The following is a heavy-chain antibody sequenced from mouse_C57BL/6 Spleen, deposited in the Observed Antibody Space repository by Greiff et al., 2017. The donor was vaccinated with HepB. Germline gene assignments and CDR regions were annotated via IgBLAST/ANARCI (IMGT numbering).Heavy chain of an antibody. CDR2: ISDGGSYT. J-gene: IGHJ2*01. V-gene: IGHV5-4*01. D-gene: IGHD1-2*01. CDR3: ARESTAPYFDY. CDR1: GFTFSSYA. Sequence: EVKLVESGGGLVKPGGSLKLSCAASGFTFSSYAMSWVRQTPEKRLEWVATISDGGSYTYYPDNVKGRFTISRDNAKNNLYLQMSHLKSEDTAMYYCARESTAPYFDYWGQSTTLTVSS.